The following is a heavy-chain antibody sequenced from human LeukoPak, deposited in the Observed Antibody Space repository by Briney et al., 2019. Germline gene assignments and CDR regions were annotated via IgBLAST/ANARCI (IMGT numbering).Heavy chain of an antibody. J-gene: IGHJ4*02. D-gene: IGHD5-24*01. CDR2: IIPILGIA. CDR1: GGTFSSYA. CDR3: ARVGRWLQFDYFDY. Sequence: SVKVSCKASGGTFSSYAISWVRQAPGQGLERMGRIIPILGIANYAQKFQGRVTITADKSTSTAYMELSSLRSEDTAVYYCARVGRWLQFDYFDYWGQGTLVTVSS. V-gene: IGHV1-69*04.